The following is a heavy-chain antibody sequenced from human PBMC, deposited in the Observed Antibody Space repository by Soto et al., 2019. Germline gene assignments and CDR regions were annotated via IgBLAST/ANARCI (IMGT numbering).Heavy chain of an antibody. D-gene: IGHD5-18*01. Sequence: QITLKESGPTLVKPTQTLTLTCTFSGFSLSTSGVGVGWIRQPPGKALEWLALIYWNDDKRYSPSLKSRLTITKDTSKSQVVLTMTNMDPVDTATYYCAHRYVDTAMVTGWFDPWGQGTLVTVSS. CDR1: GFSLSTSGVG. CDR2: IYWNDDK. CDR3: AHRYVDTAMVTGWFDP. J-gene: IGHJ5*02. V-gene: IGHV2-5*01.